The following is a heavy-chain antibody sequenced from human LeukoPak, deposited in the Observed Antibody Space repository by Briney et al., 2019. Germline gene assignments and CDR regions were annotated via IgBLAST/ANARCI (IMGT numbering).Heavy chain of an antibody. Sequence: PGGSLRLSCAASGFIVSSNYMSWVRQAPGKGLEWVSVIYSGGSTYYADSVKGRFTISRDNSKNTLYLQMNSLRAEDTAVYYCATRPTKGYWGQGTLVTVSA. CDR3: ATRPTKGY. D-gene: IGHD1-26*01. CDR1: GFIVSSNY. V-gene: IGHV3-53*01. CDR2: IYSGGST. J-gene: IGHJ4*02.